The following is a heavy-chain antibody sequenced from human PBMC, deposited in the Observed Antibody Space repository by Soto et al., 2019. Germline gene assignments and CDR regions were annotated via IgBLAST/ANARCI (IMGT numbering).Heavy chain of an antibody. V-gene: IGHV3-33*01. CDR1: GFTFSSYG. Sequence: GGSLRLSCAASGFTFSSYGMHWVRQAPGKGLEWVAVIWYDGSNKYYADSVKGRFTISRDNSKNTLYLQMNSLRAEDTAVYYCASEIRRIVVVPAASYPELGSGYYGMDVWGQGTTVTVSS. CDR2: IWYDGSNK. CDR3: ASEIRRIVVVPAASYPELGSGYYGMDV. J-gene: IGHJ6*02. D-gene: IGHD2-2*01.